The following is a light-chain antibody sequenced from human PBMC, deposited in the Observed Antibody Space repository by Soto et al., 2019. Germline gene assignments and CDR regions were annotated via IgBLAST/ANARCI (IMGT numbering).Light chain of an antibody. Sequence: QSVLTQPASVSGSPGQSITISCTGTSSDVGGYNYVSWYQQHPGKAPKLMIYDVSNRPSGVSNRFSGSKSGNTASLTISGLQAEDEADCYCSSYTSSSTQVFGTGTKVTVL. CDR3: SSYTSSSTQV. V-gene: IGLV2-14*01. CDR1: SSDVGGYNY. J-gene: IGLJ1*01. CDR2: DVS.